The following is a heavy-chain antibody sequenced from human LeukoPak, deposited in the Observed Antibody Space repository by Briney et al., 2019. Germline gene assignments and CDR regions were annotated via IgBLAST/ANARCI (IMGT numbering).Heavy chain of an antibody. Sequence: GGSLRLSCAASGFTFSSYEMNWVRQAPGKGLEWVSYISSSSSTIYYADSVKGRFTISRDNAKNSLYLQMNSLRAEDTAVYYCARALTTAMGFFDYWGQGTLVTVSS. J-gene: IGHJ4*02. CDR3: ARALTTAMGFFDY. CDR2: ISSSSSTI. D-gene: IGHD5-18*01. CDR1: GFTFSSYE. V-gene: IGHV3-48*01.